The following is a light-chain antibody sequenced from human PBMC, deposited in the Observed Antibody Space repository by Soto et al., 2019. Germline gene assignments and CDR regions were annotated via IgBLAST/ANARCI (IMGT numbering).Light chain of an antibody. V-gene: IGLV2-14*03. J-gene: IGLJ2*01. CDR1: SSDIGGYNY. CDR2: DVT. Sequence: QSALTQSASVSGSPGQSITISCTGTSSDIGGYNYVSWYQQHPGKVPKLIIYDVTNRPSGVSNRFSGSKSGNTASLTISGLQAEDEADYYCSSYTDRTTFEVVFGGGTKLTVL. CDR3: SSYTDRTTFEVV.